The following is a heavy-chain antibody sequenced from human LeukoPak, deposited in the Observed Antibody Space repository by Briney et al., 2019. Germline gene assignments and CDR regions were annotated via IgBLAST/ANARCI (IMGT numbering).Heavy chain of an antibody. CDR2: ISSSNSFI. V-gene: IGHV3-21*01. CDR1: RFIFSSYH. Sequence: GGSLRLSCAASRFIFSSYHMHWVRQPPGKGLEWVSSISSSNSFIYYADSMKGRFTISRDNAKNSLYLRMNSLRAEDTAVYYCARGTNWSPLDFDYWGQGTLVTVSS. CDR3: ARGTNWSPLDFDY. D-gene: IGHD1-20*01. J-gene: IGHJ4*02.